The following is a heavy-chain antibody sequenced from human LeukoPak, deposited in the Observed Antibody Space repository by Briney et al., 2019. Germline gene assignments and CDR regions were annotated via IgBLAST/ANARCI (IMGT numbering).Heavy chain of an antibody. CDR2: IYTSGST. CDR1: GGSISSYY. Sequence: SETLSLTCTVSGGSISSYYWSWIRQPAGKGLEWIGRIYTSGSTNYNRSLKSRVTMSVDTSKNQFSLKLSSVTAADTAVYYCARDCGLSGSGSYYTNWFDPWGQGTLVTVSS. J-gene: IGHJ5*02. V-gene: IGHV4-4*07. D-gene: IGHD3-10*01. CDR3: ARDCGLSGSGSYYTNWFDP.